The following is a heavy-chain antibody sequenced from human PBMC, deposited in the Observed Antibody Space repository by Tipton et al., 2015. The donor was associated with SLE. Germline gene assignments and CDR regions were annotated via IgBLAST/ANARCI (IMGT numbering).Heavy chain of an antibody. V-gene: IGHV3-23*01. CDR2: ISGGGGST. J-gene: IGHJ4*02. Sequence: GSLRLSCAASGFTFRTYAMAWVRQSPGKGLEWVSLISGGGGSTHYADSVKGRFTISRDNSKNTLSLQLNTLRVDDTAIYYCAKDRYCGGGTCFASSFVLWGQGTLVTVSS. CDR3: AKDRYCGGGTCFASSFVL. CDR1: GFTFRTYA. D-gene: IGHD4-23*01.